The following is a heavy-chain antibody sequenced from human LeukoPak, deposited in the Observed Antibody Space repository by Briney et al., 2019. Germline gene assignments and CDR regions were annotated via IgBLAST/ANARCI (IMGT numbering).Heavy chain of an antibody. D-gene: IGHD6-19*01. CDR1: GFTFSKYW. Sequence: PGGSLRLSCAASGFTFSKYWMLWVRHAPGKGLESVSRINTDGTVTTYADSVKRRFTVSRDNADNTMFLQMNSVRDEDTAVYYCAAKQWLAPPPDSWGQGTPVTVSS. J-gene: IGHJ4*02. V-gene: IGHV3-74*01. CDR3: AAKQWLAPPPDS. CDR2: INTDGTVT.